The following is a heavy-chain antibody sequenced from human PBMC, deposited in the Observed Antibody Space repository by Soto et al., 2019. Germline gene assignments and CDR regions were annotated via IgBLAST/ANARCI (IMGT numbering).Heavy chain of an antibody. CDR3: ARRGGPIAAAGTFDY. CDR1: GGSISSSNW. CDR2: IYHSGST. Sequence: SETLSLTCAVSGGSISSSNWWSWVRQPPGKGLEWIGEIYHSGSTNYNPSLKSRVTISVDKSKNQFSLKLSSVTAADTAVYYCARRGGPIAAAGTFDYWGQGTLVTVSS. D-gene: IGHD6-13*01. V-gene: IGHV4-4*02. J-gene: IGHJ4*02.